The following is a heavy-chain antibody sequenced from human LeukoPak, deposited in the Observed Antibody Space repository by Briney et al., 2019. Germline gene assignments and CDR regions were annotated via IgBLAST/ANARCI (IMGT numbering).Heavy chain of an antibody. V-gene: IGHV4-59*08. CDR3: ARHGYSYGYYYFDY. Sequence: SETLSLTCTVSGGSISSYYWSWIRQPPRKGLEWIGYIYYSGSTNYNPSLKSRVTISVDTSKNQFSLKLSSVTAADTAVYYCARHGYSYGYYYFDYWGQGTLVTVSS. CDR1: GGSISSYY. J-gene: IGHJ4*02. CDR2: IYYSGST. D-gene: IGHD5-18*01.